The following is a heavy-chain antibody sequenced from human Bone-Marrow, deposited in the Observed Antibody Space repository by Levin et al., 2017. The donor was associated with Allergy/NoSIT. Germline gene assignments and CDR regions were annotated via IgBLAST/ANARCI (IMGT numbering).Heavy chain of an antibody. V-gene: IGHV1-8*01. J-gene: IGHJ4*02. CDR1: GYSFSTFE. CDR2: MKPNSGNT. Sequence: SSVKVSCKASGYSFSTFEINWVRQAPGQGLEWLGWMKPNSGNTGYAQKFQGRVSMTSDTALSTAYMELTTLTSEDTAVYYCTRGYSGSSPLDFWGQGTVVTVSS. CDR3: TRGYSGSSPLDF. D-gene: IGHD6-13*01.